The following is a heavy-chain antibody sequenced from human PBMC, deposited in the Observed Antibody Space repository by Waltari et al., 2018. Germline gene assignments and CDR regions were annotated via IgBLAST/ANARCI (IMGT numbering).Heavy chain of an antibody. V-gene: IGHV4-59*11. J-gene: IGHJ2*01. D-gene: IGHD2-15*01. Sequence: QVQLQESGPGLVKPSETLSLTCTVSGGSISSHYWSWIRQPQGKGLELIGYIYYSGSTNYNPSLKSRVTISVDTSKNQFSLKLSSVTAADTAVYYCASHIVVVAPFDLWGRGTLVTVSS. CDR1: GGSISSHY. CDR3: ASHIVVVAPFDL. CDR2: IYYSGST.